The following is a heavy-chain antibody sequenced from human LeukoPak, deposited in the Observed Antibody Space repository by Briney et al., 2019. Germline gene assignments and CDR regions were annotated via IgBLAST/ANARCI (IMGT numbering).Heavy chain of an antibody. CDR2: ISSSSSYI. CDR3: ARGLRYCSSTSCPYGDY. D-gene: IGHD2-2*01. Sequence: GGSLRLSCAASGFTFSSYSMNWVRQAPGKGLEWVPSISSSSSYIYYADSVKGRFTISRDNAKNSLYLQMNSLRAEDTAVYYCARGLRYCSSTSCPYGDYWGQGTLVTVSS. CDR1: GFTFSSYS. V-gene: IGHV3-21*01. J-gene: IGHJ4*02.